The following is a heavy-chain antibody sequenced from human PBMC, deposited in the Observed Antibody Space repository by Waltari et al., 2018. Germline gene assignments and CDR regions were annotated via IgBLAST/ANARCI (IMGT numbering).Heavy chain of an antibody. CDR2: SSAYSGNT. Sequence: QVQLVQSGAEVKKPGASVKVSCKASGYTFTSYGISWVRQAPGQGLEWMGWSSAYSGNTNYAQKLQGRVTMTTDTSTITAYMELRILRSDDTAVYYCARETGITGTGYYYYYMDVWGKGTTVTISS. CDR3: ARETGITGTGYYYYYMDV. V-gene: IGHV1-18*01. J-gene: IGHJ6*03. CDR1: GYTFTSYG. D-gene: IGHD1-7*01.